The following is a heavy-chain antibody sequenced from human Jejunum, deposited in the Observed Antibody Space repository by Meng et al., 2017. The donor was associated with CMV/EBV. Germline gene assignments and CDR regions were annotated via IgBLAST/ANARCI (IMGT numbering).Heavy chain of an antibody. CDR1: GVTFSSYA. V-gene: IGHV3-53*05. CDR3: ARDGGTTVATYIDF. Sequence: SGVTFSSYAMNGVGRAPGKGLEWVSVIYGGGATYYTRSVVGRFTVSRDTSKNTLYLQMNNLRTDDSAIYYCARDGGTTVATYIDFWGQGSLVTVSS. D-gene: IGHD4-23*01. CDR2: IYGGGAT. J-gene: IGHJ4*02.